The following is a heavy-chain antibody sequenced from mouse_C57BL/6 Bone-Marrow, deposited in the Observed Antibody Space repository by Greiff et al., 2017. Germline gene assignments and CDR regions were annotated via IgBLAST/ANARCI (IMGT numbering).Heavy chain of an antibody. Sequence: QVQLQQPGAELVMPGASVKLSCKASGYTFTSYWMHWVKQRPGQGLEWIGEIDPSDSYTNYNQKFKGKSTLTVDKSSSTAYMQLSSLTSEDSAVXDCAREDTTVVATGWYLDVWGTGTTVTVSS. J-gene: IGHJ1*03. CDR2: IDPSDSYT. CDR3: AREDTTVVATGWYLDV. CDR1: GYTFTSYW. D-gene: IGHD1-1*01. V-gene: IGHV1-69*01.